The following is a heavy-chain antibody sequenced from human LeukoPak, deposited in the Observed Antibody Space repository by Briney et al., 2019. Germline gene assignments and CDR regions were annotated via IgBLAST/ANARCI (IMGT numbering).Heavy chain of an antibody. CDR1: GGSISSGGYS. Sequence: SETLSLTCAVSGGSISSGGYSWSWIRQPPGKGLEWIGYIYHSGSTYYNPSLKSRVTISVDRSKNQFSLKLSSVTAADTAVYYCARVRRAYAGFGELLGGALDYWGQGTLVTVYS. D-gene: IGHD3-10*01. J-gene: IGHJ4*02. CDR3: ARVRRAYAGFGELLGGALDY. CDR2: IYHSGST. V-gene: IGHV4-30-2*01.